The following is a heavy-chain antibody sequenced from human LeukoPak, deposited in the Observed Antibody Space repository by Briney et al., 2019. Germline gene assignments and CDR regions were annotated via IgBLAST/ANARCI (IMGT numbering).Heavy chain of an antibody. D-gene: IGHD3-22*01. CDR2: IRYDGSNK. J-gene: IGHJ5*02. Sequence: GGSLRLSCAASGFTFSSYGMHWVRQAPGKGLEWVAFIRYDGSNKYYADSVKGRFTISRDNSKNTLYLQMNSLRAEDTAVYYCAKGDSSGYYYRNKYRRFDHWGQGTLVTVSS. CDR3: AKGDSSGYYYRNKYRRFDH. V-gene: IGHV3-30*02. CDR1: GFTFSSYG.